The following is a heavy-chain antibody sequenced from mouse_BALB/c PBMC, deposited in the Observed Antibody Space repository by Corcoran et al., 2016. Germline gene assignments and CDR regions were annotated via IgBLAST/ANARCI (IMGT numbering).Heavy chain of an antibody. Sequence: QVTLKESGPGILQPSQTLSLTCSFSGFSLSTSGMGVSWIRQPSGKGLEWLAHIYWDDDKRYNPSLKSRLTISKDTSRNQVFLKITSVDTADTATYYCAGGNYRWFAYWGQGTLVTVSA. V-gene: IGHV8-12*01. CDR1: GFSLSTSGMG. CDR3: AGGNYRWFAY. D-gene: IGHD2-1*01. CDR2: IYWDDDK. J-gene: IGHJ3*01.